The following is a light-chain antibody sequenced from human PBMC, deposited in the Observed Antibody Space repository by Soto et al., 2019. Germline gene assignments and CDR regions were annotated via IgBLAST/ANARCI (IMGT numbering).Light chain of an antibody. CDR3: QQFTSQFRT. CDR2: DAS. CDR1: LGISDA. V-gene: IGKV1-13*02. Sequence: AIQLTQSPSSLSAFVGDRVTITCRASLGISDALAWYLQKPGKAPKPLIYDASSLVSGVPSRFSGSGSGTVFTLTISSLQPEDLGTYYCQQFTSQFRTFGQGTKVDIK. J-gene: IGKJ1*01.